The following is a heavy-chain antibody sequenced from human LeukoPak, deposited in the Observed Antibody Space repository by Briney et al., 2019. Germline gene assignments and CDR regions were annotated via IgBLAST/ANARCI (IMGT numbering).Heavy chain of an antibody. CDR2: IRSKTYGGTT. Sequence: GGSLRLSCTTSGFTFGDYAMSWVRQAPGKGLEWVGFIRSKTYGGTTEYAASVKGRFTISRDDSKSVAYLQMNSLKTEDTAFYYCTRDLYYYVSWGQGTLVTVSS. D-gene: IGHD3-10*02. V-gene: IGHV3-49*04. J-gene: IGHJ5*02. CDR1: GFTFGDYA. CDR3: TRDLYYYVS.